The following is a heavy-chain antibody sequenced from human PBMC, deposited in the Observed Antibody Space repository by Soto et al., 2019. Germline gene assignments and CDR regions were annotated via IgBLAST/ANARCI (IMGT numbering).Heavy chain of an antibody. CDR3: ARRSYNWNYPARGPDYGMDV. CDR2: IYTSGST. CDR1: GGSISSYY. D-gene: IGHD1-7*01. J-gene: IGHJ6*02. Sequence: PSETLSLTCTVSGGSISSYYWSWIRQPAGKGLEWIGRIYTSGSTNYNPSLKSRVTMSVDTSKNQFSLKLSSVTAADTAVYYCARRSYNWNYPARGPDYGMDVWGQGTTVTVS. V-gene: IGHV4-4*07.